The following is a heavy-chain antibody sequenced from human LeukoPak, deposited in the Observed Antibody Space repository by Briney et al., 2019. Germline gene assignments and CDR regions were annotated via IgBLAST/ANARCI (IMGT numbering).Heavy chain of an antibody. J-gene: IGHJ6*02. D-gene: IGHD2-2*01. V-gene: IGHV1-69*13. CDR3: ARVIDIVVVPAAMPYDYYYYGMDV. Sequence: SVTVSCKASGGTFSSYAISWVRQAPGQGLEWMGGIIPIFGTANYAQKFQGRVTITADESTSTAYMELSSLRSEDTAVYYCARVIDIVVVPAAMPYDYYYYGMDVWGQGTTVTVSS. CDR1: GGTFSSYA. CDR2: IIPIFGTA.